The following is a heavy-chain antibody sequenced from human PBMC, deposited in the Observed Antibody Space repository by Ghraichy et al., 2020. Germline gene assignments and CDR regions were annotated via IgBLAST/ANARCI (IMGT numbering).Heavy chain of an antibody. CDR3: AKPIVTSFHPLLFDY. CDR1: GFTFSSYA. J-gene: IGHJ4*02. CDR2: ISGSGGST. V-gene: IGHV3-23*01. Sequence: GGSLRLSCAASGFTFSSYAMSWVRQAPGKGLEWVSAISGSGGSTYYADSVKGRFTISRDNSKNTLYPQMNSLRAEDTAVYYCAKPIVTSFHPLLFDYWGQGTLVTVSS. D-gene: IGHD2/OR15-2a*01.